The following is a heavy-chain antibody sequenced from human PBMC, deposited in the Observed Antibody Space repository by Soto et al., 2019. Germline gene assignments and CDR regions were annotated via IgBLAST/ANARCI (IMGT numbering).Heavy chain of an antibody. Sequence: GGSLRLSCEASGFTFDDYAMHWVRQAPGKGLEWVSGISWNSGSIGYADSVKGRFTISRDNAKNSLYLQMNSLRAEDTALYYCAKSGDSSGYQDFDYWGQGTLVTVSS. D-gene: IGHD3-22*01. CDR3: AKSGDSSGYQDFDY. V-gene: IGHV3-9*01. CDR2: ISWNSGSI. J-gene: IGHJ4*02. CDR1: GFTFDDYA.